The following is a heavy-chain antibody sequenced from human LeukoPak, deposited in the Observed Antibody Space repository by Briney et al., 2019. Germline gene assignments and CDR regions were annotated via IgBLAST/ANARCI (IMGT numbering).Heavy chain of an antibody. Sequence: GGSLRLSCAASGFTFSSYWMHWVRHAPGKGLVWVSRINSEGSSTSYADSVKGRFTISRDNAKNTLYLQMNSLRAEDTAVYYCAVAGKRVYFDYWGQGTLVTVSS. CDR1: GFTFSSYW. D-gene: IGHD6-19*01. J-gene: IGHJ4*02. CDR3: AVAGKRVYFDY. CDR2: INSEGSST. V-gene: IGHV3-74*01.